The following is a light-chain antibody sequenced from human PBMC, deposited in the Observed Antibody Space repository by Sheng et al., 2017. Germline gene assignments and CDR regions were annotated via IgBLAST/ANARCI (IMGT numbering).Light chain of an antibody. J-gene: IGLJ3*02. CDR3: AAWDDSLTGWV. CDR1: SSNVGSNT. CDR2: GNN. Sequence: QSVLTQPPSASGTPGQRVTMSCSGSSSNVGSNTVNWYQQLPGTAPKLLNYGNNQRPSGVPDRFSGSKSGTSASLAISGLQSEDEADYYCAAWDDSLTGWVFGGGTKLTVL. V-gene: IGLV1-44*01.